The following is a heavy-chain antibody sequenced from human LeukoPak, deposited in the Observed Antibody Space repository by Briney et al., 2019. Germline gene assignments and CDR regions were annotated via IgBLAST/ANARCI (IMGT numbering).Heavy chain of an antibody. Sequence: RASVKVSCKASGYTFTGYYIHWVRQAPGQGLEWMGWINPHSGGTNYAQKFQGGVTMTRDTSITTAYMELSSLRSDDTAVYYCARDSISDPMYYYYYYMDVWGKGTTVTVSS. J-gene: IGHJ6*03. V-gene: IGHV1-2*02. CDR3: ARDSISDPMYYYYYYMDV. CDR1: GYTFTGYY. D-gene: IGHD2/OR15-2a*01. CDR2: INPHSGGT.